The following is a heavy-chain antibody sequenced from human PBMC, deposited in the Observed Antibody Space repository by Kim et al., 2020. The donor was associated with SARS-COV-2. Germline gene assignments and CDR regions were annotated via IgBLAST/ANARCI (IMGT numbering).Heavy chain of an antibody. D-gene: IGHD2-15*01. Sequence: GESLKISCKGSGYSFTSYWIGWVRQMPGKGLEWMGIIYPGDSDTRYSPSFQGQVTISADKSIGTAYLQWSSLKASDTAMYYCAGPSSGYYYGMDVWGQGTTVTVSS. CDR3: AGPSSGYYYGMDV. CDR2: IYPGDSDT. J-gene: IGHJ6*02. CDR1: GYSFTSYW. V-gene: IGHV5-51*01.